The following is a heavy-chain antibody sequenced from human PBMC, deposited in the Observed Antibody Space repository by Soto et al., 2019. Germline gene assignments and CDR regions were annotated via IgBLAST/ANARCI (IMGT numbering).Heavy chain of an antibody. Sequence: PLATLSLTCTFSGGSVSRDDFYWNWNRQSPVKGLEWIGYVSYSGTTKYNPSLKSRVTISLDASRDHFSLKLSSVTAADTAVYYCARMKALSDDFDIWGQGTKVTVSS. V-gene: IGHV4-61*03. CDR2: VSYSGTT. CDR3: ARMKALSDDFDI. CDR1: GGSVSRDDFY. J-gene: IGHJ3*02.